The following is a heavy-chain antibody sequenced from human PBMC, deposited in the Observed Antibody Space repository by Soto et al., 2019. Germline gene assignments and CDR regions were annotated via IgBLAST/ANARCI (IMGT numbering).Heavy chain of an antibody. CDR1: GGSISSSTYY. CDR3: ARGKWADRFAN. V-gene: IGHV4-39*01. D-gene: IGHD1-26*01. CDR2: FFIGGNT. Sequence: PSETLSLTCTVSGGSISSSTYYWGWMRQPPGKGLEWIASFFIGGNTYYNPSLKSRVTISVDTSKNQFSLRMTSMTAADTAVYYCARGKWADRFANWGPGILVTVSS. J-gene: IGHJ4*02.